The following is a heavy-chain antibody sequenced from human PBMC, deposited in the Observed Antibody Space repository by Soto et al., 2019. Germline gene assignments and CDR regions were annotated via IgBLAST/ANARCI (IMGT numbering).Heavy chain of an antibody. CDR2: INHSGST. D-gene: IGHD3-22*01. Sequence: SETLSLTCAVYGGSFSGYYWSWIRQPPGKGLEWIGEINHSGSTNYNPSLKSRVTISVDTSKNQFSLKLSSVTAADTAVYYCARKNYYDSSGYARSFDYWGQGTLVTVSS. CDR1: GGSFSGYY. J-gene: IGHJ4*02. V-gene: IGHV4-34*01. CDR3: ARKNYYDSSGYARSFDY.